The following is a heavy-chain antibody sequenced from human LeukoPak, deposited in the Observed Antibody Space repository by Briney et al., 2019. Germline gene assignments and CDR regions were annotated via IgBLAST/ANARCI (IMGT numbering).Heavy chain of an antibody. CDR3: SRDSWYGYQRQYFDY. V-gene: IGHV7-4-1*01. D-gene: IGHD2-15*01. Sequence: ASVKVSCKASGYTFTSYAMNWVRQAPGQGLEWMGWINTNTWNPTYAQGITGLFVFSLDTSVSTAYLQIRSLKAEDTAVYYGSRDSWYGYQRQYFDYWRQGTLVTVSS. CDR2: INTNTWNP. J-gene: IGHJ4*02. CDR1: GYTFTSYA.